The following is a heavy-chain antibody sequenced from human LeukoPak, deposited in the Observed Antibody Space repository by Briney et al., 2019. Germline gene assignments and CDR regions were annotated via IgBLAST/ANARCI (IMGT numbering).Heavy chain of an antibody. V-gene: IGHV3-23*01. Sequence: PGGSLRLSCAASGFTFSSYAMSWVRQAPGKGLEWVSAISGSGGSTYYADSVKGRFTISRDNSKNTLYLQMNSLRAEDTAVFYCAPRMPGTIPAQVDYWGQGALVTVSS. CDR2: ISGSGGST. CDR1: GFTFSSYA. CDR3: APRMPGTIPAQVDY. D-gene: IGHD1-7*01. J-gene: IGHJ4*02.